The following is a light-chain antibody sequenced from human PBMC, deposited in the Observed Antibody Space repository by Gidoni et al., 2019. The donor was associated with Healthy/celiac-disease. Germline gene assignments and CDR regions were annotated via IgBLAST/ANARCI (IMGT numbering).Light chain of an antibody. CDR2: EDS. CDR3: YSTDSSGNHRV. V-gene: IGLV3-10*01. Sequence: SYELIQPPSVSVFPGQTARITCSGDALPKNYAYWYQQKSGQAPVLVIYEDSKRPSGTPDRFSGSSSGTMATLTISGAQVEDEADYYCYSTDSSGNHRVFGGGTKLTVL. J-gene: IGLJ3*02. CDR1: ALPKNY.